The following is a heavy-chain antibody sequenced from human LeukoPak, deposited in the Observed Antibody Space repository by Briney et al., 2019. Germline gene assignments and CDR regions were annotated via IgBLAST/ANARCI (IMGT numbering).Heavy chain of an antibody. J-gene: IGHJ4*02. V-gene: IGHV3-33*01. D-gene: IGHD5-12*01. Sequence: GGSLRLSCAASGFTFSGHGMHWVRQAPGKGLEWVAVIWYDGSQKYYADSVKGRFTISRDNSKNTLFLQMNSLRAEDTAVYHCARYTSGYDFDHWGQGTLVTVSS. CDR2: IWYDGSQK. CDR3: ARYTSGYDFDH. CDR1: GFTFSGHG.